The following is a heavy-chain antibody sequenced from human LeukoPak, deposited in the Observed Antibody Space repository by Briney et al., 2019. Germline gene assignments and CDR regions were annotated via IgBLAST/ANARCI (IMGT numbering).Heavy chain of an antibody. J-gene: IGHJ4*02. D-gene: IGHD3-22*01. CDR2: ISSSSSYI. CDR3: ARSLWYYYDSSGYYFFDY. CDR1: EFTFSSYW. Sequence: GGSLRLSCAASEFTFSSYWMSWVRQAPGKGLEWVSSISSSSSYIYYADSVKGRFTISRDNAKNSLYLQMNSLRAEDTAVYYCARSLWYYYDSSGYYFFDYWGQGTLVTVSS. V-gene: IGHV3-21*01.